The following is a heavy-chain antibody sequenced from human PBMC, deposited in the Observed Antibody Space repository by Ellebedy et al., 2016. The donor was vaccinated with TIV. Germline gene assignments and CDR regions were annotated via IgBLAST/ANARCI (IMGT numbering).Heavy chain of an antibody. CDR2: IYYSGST. CDR1: GGSISSYY. Sequence: SETLSLXCTVSGGSISSYYWSWIRQLAGKGLEWIGYIYYSGSTNYNPSLKSRVTISVDTSKNQFSLKLSSVTAADTAVYYCARGRIAVAGTGWFRYWGQGTLVTVSS. CDR3: ARGRIAVAGTGWFRY. J-gene: IGHJ4*02. D-gene: IGHD6-19*01. V-gene: IGHV4-59*12.